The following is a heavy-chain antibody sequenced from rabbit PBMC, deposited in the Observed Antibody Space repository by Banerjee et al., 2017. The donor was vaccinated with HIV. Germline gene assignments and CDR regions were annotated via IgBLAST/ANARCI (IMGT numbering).Heavy chain of an antibody. V-gene: IGHV1S45*01. CDR1: GFSFSSSDY. Sequence: QEQLVESGGGLVKPGASLTLTCTASGFSFSSSDYICWVRQAPGKGLEWISCIAGSSSGFTYSATWAKGRFTISKTSSTTVTLQMTSLTAADTATYFCARARYVRDADAYDFDLWGQGTLVTVS. D-gene: IGHD6-1*01. CDR2: IAGSSSGFT. J-gene: IGHJ6*01. CDR3: ARARYVRDADAYDFDL.